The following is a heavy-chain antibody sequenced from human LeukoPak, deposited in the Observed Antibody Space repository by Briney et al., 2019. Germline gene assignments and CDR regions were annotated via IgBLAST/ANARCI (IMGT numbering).Heavy chain of an antibody. CDR2: IYPGDSDT. Sequence: GESLKISCKGSGYSFTSYWIGWVRQMPGKGLEWMGIIYPGDSDTRYSPSFQGQVTISADKSISTAYLQWNSLKASDAAMYYCARTTGTTWDAFDIWGQGTMVTVSS. J-gene: IGHJ3*02. V-gene: IGHV5-51*01. D-gene: IGHD1-1*01. CDR1: GYSFTSYW. CDR3: ARTTGTTWDAFDI.